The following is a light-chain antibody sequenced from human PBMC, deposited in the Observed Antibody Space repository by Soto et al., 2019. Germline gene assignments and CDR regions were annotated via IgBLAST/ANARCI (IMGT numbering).Light chain of an antibody. V-gene: IGKV1-39*01. CDR2: AAS. J-gene: IGKJ5*01. CDR3: QQTYSLPPDIT. Sequence: EIKLSQSPSSLSASLGERATLTCRASQSIDSYLTWYQQKPGKAPKLLIYAASSLRAGVPLRCMSSGSGTDYSLTITSLQPEDFATYYCQQTYSLPPDITFGQGTRLEIK. CDR1: QSIDSY.